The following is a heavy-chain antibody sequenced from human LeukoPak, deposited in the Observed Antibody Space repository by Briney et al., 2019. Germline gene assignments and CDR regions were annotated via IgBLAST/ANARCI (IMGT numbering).Heavy chain of an antibody. CDR2: IIPIFGTA. CDR3: AGDGDYGYSSGWLGYD. J-gene: IGHJ4*02. V-gene: IGHV1-69*13. D-gene: IGHD6-19*01. Sequence: SVKVSCKASGGTFSSYAISWVRQAPGQGLEWMGGIIPIFGTANYAQKFQGRVTITADESTSTAYMELSSLRSEDTAVYYRAGDGDYGYSSGWLGYDWGQGTLVTVSS. CDR1: GGTFSSYA.